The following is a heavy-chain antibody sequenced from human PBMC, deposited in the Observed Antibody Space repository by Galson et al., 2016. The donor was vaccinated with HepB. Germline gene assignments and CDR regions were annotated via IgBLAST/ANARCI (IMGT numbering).Heavy chain of an antibody. J-gene: IGHJ4*02. CDR3: AKQRPGLY. Sequence: SLRLSCAASGSTFSKVWMSWVRQASGKGLEWVGRIRSKANTYATAYAASVKGRFTISRDNSKNTLYLQMNSLRAEDTAVYYCAKQRPGLYWLQGTLVTVPS. CDR2: IRSKANTYAT. V-gene: IGHV3-73*01. CDR1: GSTFSKVW.